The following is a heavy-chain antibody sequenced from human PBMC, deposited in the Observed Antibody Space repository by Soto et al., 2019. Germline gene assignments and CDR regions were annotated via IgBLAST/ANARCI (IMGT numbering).Heavy chain of an antibody. Sequence: KASETLSLTCAVYGGSFSGYYWSWIRQPPGKGLEWIGEINHSGSTNYNPSLKSRVTISVDTSKNQFSLKLSSVTAADTAVYYCARIPLGLEWLLKYYYYYGMDVWGQGTTVTVSS. J-gene: IGHJ6*02. D-gene: IGHD3-3*01. CDR2: INHSGST. CDR1: GGSFSGYY. CDR3: ARIPLGLEWLLKYYYYYGMDV. V-gene: IGHV4-34*01.